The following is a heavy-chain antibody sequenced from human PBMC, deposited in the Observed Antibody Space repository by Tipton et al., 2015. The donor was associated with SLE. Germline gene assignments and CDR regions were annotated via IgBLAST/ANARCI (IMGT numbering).Heavy chain of an antibody. D-gene: IGHD3-16*01. J-gene: IGHJ4*02. CDR1: GFTFSSYA. CDR3: ASSRFVYYFDY. V-gene: IGHV3-30-3*01. Sequence: SLRLSCAASGFTFSSYAMHWVRQAPGKGLEWVAVISYDGSNKYYADSVKGRFTISRDNSKNTLYLQMNSLRAEDTAVYYCASSRFVYYFDYWGQGTLVTVSS. CDR2: ISYDGSNK.